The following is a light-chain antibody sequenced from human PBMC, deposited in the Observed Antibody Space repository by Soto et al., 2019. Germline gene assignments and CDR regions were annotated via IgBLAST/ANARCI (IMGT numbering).Light chain of an antibody. J-gene: IGLJ2*01. CDR2: EVA. CDR1: SSDVGGYKF. Sequence: SALTQPASVSGSPGQSITISCTGTSSDVGGYKFVSWYQHHPGEAPKLIIYEVANRPSGISNRFSGSKSGNTASLTISGLQAEDEADYYCGSYTGTSSYVLFGGGTKLTVL. V-gene: IGLV2-14*01. CDR3: GSYTGTSSYVL.